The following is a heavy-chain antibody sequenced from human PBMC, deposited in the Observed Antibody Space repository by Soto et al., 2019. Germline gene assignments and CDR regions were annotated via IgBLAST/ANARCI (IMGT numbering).Heavy chain of an antibody. CDR2: ISSSGSTI. V-gene: IGHV3-48*03. CDR3: ARDGSGVAFDI. J-gene: IGHJ3*02. CDR1: GFTFSSYE. D-gene: IGHD2-2*03. Sequence: VGSLRLSCAASGFTFSSYEMNWVRQAPGKGLEWVSYISSSGSTIYYADSVKGRFTISRDNAKNSLYLQMNSLRAEDTAVYYCARDGSGVAFDIWGQGTMVTVSS.